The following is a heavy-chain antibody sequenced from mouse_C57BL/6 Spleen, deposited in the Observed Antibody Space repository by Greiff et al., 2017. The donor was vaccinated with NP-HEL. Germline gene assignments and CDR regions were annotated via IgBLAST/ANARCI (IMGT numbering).Heavy chain of an antibody. D-gene: IGHD1-1*01. CDR1: GYSFTGYY. CDR2: INPSTGGT. J-gene: IGHJ2*01. V-gene: IGHV1-42*01. CDR3: ARQTTVVPFDY. Sequence: EVQLQQSGPELVKPGASVKISCKASGYSFTGYYMNWVKQSPEKSLEWIGEINPSTGGTTYNQKFKAKATLTVDKSSSTAYMQLKSLTSEDSAVYYCARQTTVVPFDYWGQGTTLTVSS.